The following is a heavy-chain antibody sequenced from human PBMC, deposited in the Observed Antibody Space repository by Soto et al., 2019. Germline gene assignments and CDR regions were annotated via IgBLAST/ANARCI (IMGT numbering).Heavy chain of an antibody. J-gene: IGHJ5*02. D-gene: IGHD2-21*01. CDR3: ATLPPRVVVALAEFPS. CDR1: GFTFSTYV. CDR2: ILGGGAST. Sequence: GGSLRLSCAASGFTFSTYVMNWVRQAPGQGLEWVSSILGGGASTYYADSVRGRFTISVDKANNQFSLRLTSVTAADSAIYYCATLPPRVVVALAEFPSWGQGSQVTVSS. V-gene: IGHV3-23*01.